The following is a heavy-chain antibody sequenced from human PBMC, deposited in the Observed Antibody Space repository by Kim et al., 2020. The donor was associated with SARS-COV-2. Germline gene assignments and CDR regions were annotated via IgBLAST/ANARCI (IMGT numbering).Heavy chain of an antibody. CDR3: SSEDCSDSTCYY. Sequence: GGSLRLSCAASGFAFSSFNMNWVRQAPGKGLEWVSSISTSGDRFYSDSVKGRFTISRDNAHNLLYLQMNSLRAEDKAIYYCSSEDCSDSTCYYWGQGALVTVSS. V-gene: IGHV3-21*01. CDR1: GFAFSSFN. D-gene: IGHD2-15*01. J-gene: IGHJ4*02. CDR2: ISTSGDR.